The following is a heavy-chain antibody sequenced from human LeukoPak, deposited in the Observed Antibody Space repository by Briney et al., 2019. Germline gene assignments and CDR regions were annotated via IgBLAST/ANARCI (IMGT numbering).Heavy chain of an antibody. D-gene: IGHD5-24*01. Sequence: GGSLRLSCAASGFTFSSYSMNWVRQAPGKGLEWVAVISYDGSNKYYADSVKGRFTISRDNSKNTLYLQMNSLRAEDTAVYYCAKDPGGYKPLAWGQGTLVTVSS. CDR1: GFTFSSYS. V-gene: IGHV3-30*18. J-gene: IGHJ5*02. CDR2: ISYDGSNK. CDR3: AKDPGGYKPLA.